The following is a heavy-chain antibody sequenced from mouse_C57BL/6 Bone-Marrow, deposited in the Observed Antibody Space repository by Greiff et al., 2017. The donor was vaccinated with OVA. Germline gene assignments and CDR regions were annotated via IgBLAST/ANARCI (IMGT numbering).Heavy chain of an antibody. D-gene: IGHD2-1*01. CDR3: TGKDGNYPWYVDV. CDR2: IYPGNSDT. J-gene: IGHJ1*03. V-gene: IGHV1-5*01. CDR1: GYTFTSYW. Sequence: EVQLQQSGPVLARPGASVKMSCKTSGYTFTSYWMHWVKQRPGQGLEWIGAIYPGNSDTSYNQKFKGKAKLTAVTSASTAYMELSSMTNEDSAVYYCTGKDGNYPWYVDVWGTGTTVTVSS.